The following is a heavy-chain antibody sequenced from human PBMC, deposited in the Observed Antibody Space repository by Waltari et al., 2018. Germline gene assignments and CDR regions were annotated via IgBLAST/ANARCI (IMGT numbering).Heavy chain of an antibody. CDR2: INHSGST. D-gene: IGHD1-26*01. V-gene: IGHV4-34*01. CDR1: GGSFSGYY. J-gene: IGHJ4*02. CDR3: ASLKSYYGPFDY. Sequence: QVQLQQWGAGLSKPSETLSLTCAGYGGSFSGYYWSWLRQPPGKGLGWIGEINHSGSTNYIPALKSRVTISVDTSKNQFSLKLSSVTAADTAVYYCASLKSYYGPFDYWGQGTLVTVSS.